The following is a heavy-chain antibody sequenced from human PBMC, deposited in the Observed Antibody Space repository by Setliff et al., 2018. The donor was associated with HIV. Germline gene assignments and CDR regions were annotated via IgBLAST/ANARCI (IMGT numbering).Heavy chain of an antibody. CDR1: GASVNYNT. V-gene: IGHV4-59*02. J-gene: IGHJ4*02. D-gene: IGHD4-17*01. CDR3: AGGDLYGDYAFSY. CDR2: IYNSVTT. Sequence: PSETLSLTCTVSGASVNYNTWSWIRQAPGKGLQWIGFIYNSVTTNYNPSLKSRATISLDTSKNQFSLKLSSVTAADTAVYYCAGGDLYGDYAFSYWGQGTLVTVSS.